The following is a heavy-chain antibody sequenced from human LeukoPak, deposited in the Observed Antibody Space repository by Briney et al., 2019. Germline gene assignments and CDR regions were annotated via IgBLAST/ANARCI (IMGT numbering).Heavy chain of an antibody. D-gene: IGHD4-17*01. J-gene: IGHJ4*02. CDR1: GFAFRSFV. CDR3: AKEGVAETTRGAYFDH. V-gene: IGHV3-23*01. Sequence: GGSLRLSCAASGFAFRSFVVSWVRQAPGKGLEGVSSISGYGDRIYYADSVKGRFTISRDNSKNMLCMQMNSLRAEDTATYYCAKEGVAETTRGAYFDHWGQGTLVTVFS. CDR2: ISGYGDRI.